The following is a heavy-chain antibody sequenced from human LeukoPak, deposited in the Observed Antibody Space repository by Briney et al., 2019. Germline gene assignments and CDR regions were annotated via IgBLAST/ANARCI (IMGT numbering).Heavy chain of an antibody. Sequence: ASVKVSCKASGYTFSSYDINWVRQATGQGLEWMGWMNPNSGNTGYAQKFQGRVTITRNTSISTAYMELSSLRCEDTAVYYCAKSPPGVAPFDYWGQGTLVTVSS. CDR1: GYTFSSYD. D-gene: IGHD3-3*01. J-gene: IGHJ4*02. V-gene: IGHV1-8*03. CDR2: MNPNSGNT. CDR3: AKSPPGVAPFDY.